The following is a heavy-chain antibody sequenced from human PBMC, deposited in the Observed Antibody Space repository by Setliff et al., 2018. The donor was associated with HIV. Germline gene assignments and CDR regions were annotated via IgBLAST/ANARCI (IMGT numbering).Heavy chain of an antibody. D-gene: IGHD3-10*01. J-gene: IGHJ4*02. CDR3: AKGTGNREGVPSGFDY. CDR1: GFTFSNYYA. Sequence: GGSLSLSCAASGFTFSNYYAMTWVRQAPGRGLEWVSEVSGSGGATDYAEAVKGRFTVSRDNSKNTLYLQMNSLRADDTAVYYCAKGTGNREGVPSGFDYWGQGRLVTVSS. CDR2: VSGSGGAT. V-gene: IGHV3-23*01.